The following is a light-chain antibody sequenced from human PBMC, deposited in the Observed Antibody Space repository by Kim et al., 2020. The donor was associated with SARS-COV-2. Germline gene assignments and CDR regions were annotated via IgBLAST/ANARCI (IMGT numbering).Light chain of an antibody. CDR3: QQYGSSPNT. CDR2: GAS. CDR1: QSVSSSY. J-gene: IGKJ2*01. Sequence: LSPGEGATLSCRARQSVSSSYLAWYQQKPGQAPRLLIYGASSRATGIPDRFSGSGSGTDFTLTISRLEPEDFAVYYCQQYGSSPNTFGQGTKLEI. V-gene: IGKV3-20*01.